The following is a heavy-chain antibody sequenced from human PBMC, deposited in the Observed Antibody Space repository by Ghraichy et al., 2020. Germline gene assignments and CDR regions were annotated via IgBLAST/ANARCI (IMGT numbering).Heavy chain of an antibody. Sequence: GGSLRLSCVASGFFFSGSAIHWVRLASGKGLEWVGRIRTKPYSYATVYTASVRGRFTISRDDSRNTAYLQMNSLKTEDTAVYYCVGSEGGDFQHWGQGTLVTVSP. V-gene: IGHV3-73*01. CDR2: IRTKPYSYAT. CDR1: GFFFSGSA. D-gene: IGHD6-19*01. J-gene: IGHJ1*01. CDR3: VGSEGGDFQH.